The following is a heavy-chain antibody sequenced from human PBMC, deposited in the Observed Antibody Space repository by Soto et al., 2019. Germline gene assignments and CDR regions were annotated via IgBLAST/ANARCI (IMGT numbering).Heavy chain of an antibody. CDR2: IDHSGGT. D-gene: IGHD3-10*01. V-gene: IGHV4-34*01. Sequence: QVQLQQWGAGLLKPSETLSLTCAVYGGSFSGYYWSWIRQPPGKGLAWIGEIDHSGGTDYNPSLKSRVTISIDTSKNQFSRKLSSVTAADTAVYYCARGRPRAVRGVDHYYGMDVWGQGTTVTVSS. CDR3: ARGRPRAVRGVDHYYGMDV. CDR1: GGSFSGYY. J-gene: IGHJ6*02.